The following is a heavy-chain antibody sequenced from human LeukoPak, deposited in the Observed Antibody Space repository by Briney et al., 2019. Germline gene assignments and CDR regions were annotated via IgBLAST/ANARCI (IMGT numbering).Heavy chain of an antibody. D-gene: IGHD2-2*01. Sequence: ASVKVSCKASGYTFTSYGISWVRPAPGQGLEWMGWISAYNGNTNYAQKLQGRVTMTTDTSTSTAYMELKSLRSDDTAVYYCARDVSPYCSSTSCHAFDIWGQGTMVTVSS. J-gene: IGHJ3*02. CDR2: ISAYNGNT. CDR1: GYTFTSYG. CDR3: ARDVSPYCSSTSCHAFDI. V-gene: IGHV1-18*01.